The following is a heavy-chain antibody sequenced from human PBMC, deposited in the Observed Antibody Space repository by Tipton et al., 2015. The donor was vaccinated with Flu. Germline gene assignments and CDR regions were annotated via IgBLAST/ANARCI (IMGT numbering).Heavy chain of an antibody. D-gene: IGHD1-26*01. J-gene: IGHJ3*02. CDR3: ARVRRGTKDAFDI. CDR1: GFTFDDYA. Sequence: RSLRLSCAASGFTFDDYAMHWVRQAPGKGLEWVSGISWNSGSIGYADSVKGRFTISRDNAKNTLYLQMNSLRAEDTAVYYCARVRRGTKDAFDIWGQGTMVTVSS. CDR2: ISWNSGSI. V-gene: IGHV3-9*01.